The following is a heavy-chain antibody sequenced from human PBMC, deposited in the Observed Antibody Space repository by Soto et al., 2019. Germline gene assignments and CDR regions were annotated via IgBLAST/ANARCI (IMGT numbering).Heavy chain of an antibody. V-gene: IGHV3-23*01. CDR1: GFTFSSYA. D-gene: IGHD1-26*01. CDR2: ISGSGGST. CDR3: AKDLYSGSYWPYYYYGMDV. J-gene: IGHJ6*02. Sequence: PGGSLRLSCAASGFTFSSYAMSWVRQAPGKGLEWVSAISGSGGSTYYADSVKGRFTISRDNSKNTLYLQMNSLRAEDTAVYYCAKDLYSGSYWPYYYYGMDVWGQGTTVTVSS.